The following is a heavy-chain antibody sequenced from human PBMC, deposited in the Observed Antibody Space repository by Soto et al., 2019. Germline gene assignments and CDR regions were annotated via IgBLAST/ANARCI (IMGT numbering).Heavy chain of an antibody. CDR2: IIPIFGTA. V-gene: IGHV1-69*13. Sequence: RASVKVSCKASGGTFSSYAISWVRQAPGQGLEWMGGIIPIFGTANYAQKFQGRVTITADESTSTAYMELSSLRSEDTAVYYCARVLDYGDFNWPVGYWGQGTLVTVSS. CDR3: ARVLDYGDFNWPVGY. J-gene: IGHJ4*02. CDR1: GGTFSSYA. D-gene: IGHD4-17*01.